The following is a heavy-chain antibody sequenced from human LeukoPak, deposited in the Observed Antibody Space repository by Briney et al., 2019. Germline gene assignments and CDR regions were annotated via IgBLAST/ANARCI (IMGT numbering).Heavy chain of an antibody. V-gene: IGHV4-38-2*02. J-gene: IGHJ5*02. CDR1: GYSISSGYY. CDR3: ARRGYGPNWFDP. CDR2: IYHSGST. Sequence: SETLSLTCTVSGYSISSGYYWGWIRQPPGKGLEWIGSIYHSGSTYYNPSLKSRVTISVDTSKNQFSLKLSSVTAADTAVYYCARRGYGPNWFDPWGQGTLVTVSS. D-gene: IGHD2-15*01.